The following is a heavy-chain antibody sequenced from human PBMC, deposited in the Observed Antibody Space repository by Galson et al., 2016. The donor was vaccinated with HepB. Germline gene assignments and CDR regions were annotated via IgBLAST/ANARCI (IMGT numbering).Heavy chain of an antibody. V-gene: IGHV3-74*01. Sequence: SLRLFCAASGFSFSNYVMHWVRQAPGKGLVWVSRINPDGIGIRTLYADFVKGRFTISRDNAKNTLYLEMSSLRAEDTGVYYCARDLDWKLFDYWGQGSLVAVSS. D-gene: IGHD3-9*01. CDR2: INPDGIGIRT. J-gene: IGHJ4*02. CDR1: GFSFSNYV. CDR3: ARDLDWKLFDY.